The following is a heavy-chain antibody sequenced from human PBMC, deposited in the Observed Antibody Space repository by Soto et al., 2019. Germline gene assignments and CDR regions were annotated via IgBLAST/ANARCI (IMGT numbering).Heavy chain of an antibody. CDR1: GGTFSSYT. CDR2: IIPILGIA. J-gene: IGHJ4*02. Sequence: QVQLVQSGAAVKKPGSSVKVSCKASGGTFSSYTISWVRQAPGQGLEWMGRIIPILGIANYAQKFQGRVTITADKSTSTAYMELSSLRSEDTAVYYCARDGDAYSGSYDWGQGTLVTVSS. D-gene: IGHD1-26*01. CDR3: ARDGDAYSGSYD. V-gene: IGHV1-69*08.